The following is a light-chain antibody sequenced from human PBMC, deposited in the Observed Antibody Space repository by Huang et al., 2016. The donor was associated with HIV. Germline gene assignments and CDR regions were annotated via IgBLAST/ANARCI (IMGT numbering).Light chain of an antibody. CDR2: GAS. V-gene: IGKV3-20*01. J-gene: IGKJ5*01. Sequence: DIVLTQSPGTLSLAPGERATRSCRASQSVSSSYLAWYQQKPGQAPRLLSYGASSRATGIPDRFSGSGSGTDFTLTISRLEPEDFAVYYCQQYGSSPLITFGQGTRLEIK. CDR3: QQYGSSPLIT. CDR1: QSVSSSY.